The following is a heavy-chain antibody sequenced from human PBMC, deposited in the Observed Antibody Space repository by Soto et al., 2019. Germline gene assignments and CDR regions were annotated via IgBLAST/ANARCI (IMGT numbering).Heavy chain of an antibody. CDR2: ISGSGGST. Sequence: GGSLRLSCAASGVTFSSYAMSWVRHAPGKGLEWVSAISGSGGSTYYADSVKGRFTISRDNSKNTLYLQMNSLRAEDTAVYYCANLAHYKQWPVYYFDYWGQGTLVTVSS. CDR3: ANLAHYKQWPVYYFDY. D-gene: IGHD6-19*01. CDR1: GVTFSSYA. J-gene: IGHJ4*02. V-gene: IGHV3-23*01.